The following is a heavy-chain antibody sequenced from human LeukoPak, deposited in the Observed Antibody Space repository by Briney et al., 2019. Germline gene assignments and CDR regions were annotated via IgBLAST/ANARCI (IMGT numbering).Heavy chain of an antibody. CDR2: ICYSGST. Sequence: SETLSLTCSVSGGSTSSSSYCGGWNRQPPGKGLEWIGSICYSGSTFYNPSLKGRVTLSVDTYKIQFYLMLSSVAAADTAVYYCARLDLPGYWGQGTLVTVSS. J-gene: IGHJ4*02. CDR1: GGSTSSSSYC. V-gene: IGHV4-39*01. CDR3: ARLDLPGY.